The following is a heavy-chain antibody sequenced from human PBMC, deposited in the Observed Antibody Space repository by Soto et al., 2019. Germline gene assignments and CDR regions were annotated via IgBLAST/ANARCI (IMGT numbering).Heavy chain of an antibody. CDR3: AKLSLVTMVRGVIFDY. CDR2: ISGGGGSK. Sequence: GKGLEWVAVISGGGGSKYYADSVKGRFTISRDNSKNTLYLQMNSLRAEDTAVYYCAKLSLVTMVRGVIFDYWGQGTLVTVSS. V-gene: IGHV3-23*01. D-gene: IGHD3-10*01. J-gene: IGHJ4*02.